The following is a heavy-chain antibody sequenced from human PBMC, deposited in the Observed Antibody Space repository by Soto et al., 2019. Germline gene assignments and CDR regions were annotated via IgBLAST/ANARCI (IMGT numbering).Heavy chain of an antibody. V-gene: IGHV2-5*02. J-gene: IGHJ5*02. CDR3: AHRRGISSWDNWFDP. CDR2: IYWDDDK. Sequence: QITLKESGHTLVKPTQTLTLTCTFSGFSLSTSGVGVGWIRQSPGKALEWLALIYWDDDKRYSPSLKSRLTLTKDTSRNQVVLIMTNMDPVHTATYYCAHRRGISSWDNWFDPWGQGTLVTVSS. D-gene: IGHD6-13*01. CDR1: GFSLSTSGVG.